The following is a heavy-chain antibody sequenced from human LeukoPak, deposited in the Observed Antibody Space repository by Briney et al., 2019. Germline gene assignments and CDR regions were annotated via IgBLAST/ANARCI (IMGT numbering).Heavy chain of an antibody. CDR1: GGSFSGYY. CDR3: ARGSDSSGVGD. D-gene: IGHD3-22*01. V-gene: IGHV4-34*01. CDR2: INHSGST. Sequence: PSETLSLTCAVYGGSFSGYYWSWIRQPPGKGLEWIGEINHSGSTNYNPSLKSRVTISVDTSKNQFSLKLSSVTAADTAVYYCARGSDSSGVGDWGQGTLVTVSS. J-gene: IGHJ4*02.